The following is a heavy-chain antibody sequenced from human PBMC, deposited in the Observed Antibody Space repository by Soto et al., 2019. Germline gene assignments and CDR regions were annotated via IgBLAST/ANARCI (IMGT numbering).Heavy chain of an antibody. J-gene: IGHJ3*02. V-gene: IGHV3-33*01. CDR3: AREGRITMIPYDAFDI. CDR2: IWYDGSNK. D-gene: IGHD3-22*01. CDR1: GFTFSSYG. Sequence: GGSLRLSCAASGFTFSSYGMHWVRQAPGKGLEWVAVIWYDGSNKYYADSVKGRFTISRDNSKNTLYLQMNSLRAEDTAVYYCAREGRITMIPYDAFDIWGQGTMVTVSS.